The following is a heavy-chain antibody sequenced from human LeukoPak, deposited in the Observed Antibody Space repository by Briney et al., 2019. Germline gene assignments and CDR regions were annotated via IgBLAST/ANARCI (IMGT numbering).Heavy chain of an antibody. V-gene: IGHV5-51*01. CDR2: IYPGDSDT. CDR1: GYSFTSYW. J-gene: IGHJ3*02. Sequence: GESLKISCKGSGYSFTSYWIGWVRQMPGKGLEWMGLIYPGDSDTRNSPSSQGQVTISADKSISTAYLQWSSLKASDTAMYYCARSNENGAFDIWGQGTMVTVSS. CDR3: ARSNENGAFDI. D-gene: IGHD1-1*01.